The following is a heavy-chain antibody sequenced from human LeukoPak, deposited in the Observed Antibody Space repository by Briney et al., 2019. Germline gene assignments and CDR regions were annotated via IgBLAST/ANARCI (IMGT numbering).Heavy chain of an antibody. D-gene: IGHD1-14*01. CDR3: AKDRVPDGIWSLDY. Sequence: GGSLRLSCAASGFTFRTYTMNWVRQAPGKGLEWVSGIYGSGGGGLYAGSVRGRFTISRDDSKNMLYLQMNDLRADDTAVYYCAKDRVPDGIWSLDYWGQGTLVTVSS. J-gene: IGHJ4*02. V-gene: IGHV3-23*01. CDR1: GFTFRTYT. CDR2: IYGSGGGG.